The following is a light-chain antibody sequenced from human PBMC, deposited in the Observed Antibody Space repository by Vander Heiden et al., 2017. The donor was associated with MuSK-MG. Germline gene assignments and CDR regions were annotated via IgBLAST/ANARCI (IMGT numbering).Light chain of an antibody. CDR3: QQRSNWPLLT. CDR2: DAS. CDR1: QSVSSY. V-gene: IGKV3-11*01. Sequence: EMVLTQSPATLSLSPGERATLSCRASQSVSSYLAWYQQKPGQAPRLLIYDASNSATGIPARFSGSGCGTDFTLTISSLEPEDFAVYYCQQRSNWPLLTFGGGTKVEIK. J-gene: IGKJ4*01.